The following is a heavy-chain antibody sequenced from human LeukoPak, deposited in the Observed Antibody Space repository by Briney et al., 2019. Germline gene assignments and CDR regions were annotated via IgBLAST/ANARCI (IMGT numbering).Heavy chain of an antibody. D-gene: IGHD1-26*01. V-gene: IGHV3-7*03. J-gene: IGHJ4*02. Sequence: GGSLRLSCAASGFTFRSSWMSWVRQAPGKGLEWVANIREDGSEKYYADSVKGRFTISRDNAKNSLYLQMNSLRAEDTALYYCASSGSYLASFDYWGQGTLVTVSS. CDR1: GFTFRSSW. CDR3: ASSGSYLASFDY. CDR2: IREDGSEK.